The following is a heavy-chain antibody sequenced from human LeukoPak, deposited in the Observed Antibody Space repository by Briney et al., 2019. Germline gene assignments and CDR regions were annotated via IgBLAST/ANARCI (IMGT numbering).Heavy chain of an antibody. D-gene: IGHD6-19*01. CDR2: INHSGST. Sequence: SETLSLTCAVYGGSFSGYYWSWIRQPPGKGLEWIGEINHSGSTNYNPSLKSRVTISVDTSTKQFFLNLRSVTAADTAVYYCGRGGWSVDYWGQGTLVTVSS. V-gene: IGHV4-34*01. CDR3: GRGGWSVDY. CDR1: GGSFSGYY. J-gene: IGHJ4*02.